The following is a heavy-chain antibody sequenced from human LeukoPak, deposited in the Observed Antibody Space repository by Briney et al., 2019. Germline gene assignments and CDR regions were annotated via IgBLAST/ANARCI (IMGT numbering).Heavy chain of an antibody. CDR1: GFTFSIFS. CDR2: ISSSSSSI. V-gene: IGHV3-48*01. Sequence: GGSLRLSCAASGFTFSIFSMNWVRQAPGKGLDWVSYISSSSSSIYYADSVKGRLTVSRDNAKNSLYLQMNSLRAEDTAVFYCARARGTMVDAFDIWGQGTMVTVSS. CDR3: ARARGTMVDAFDI. J-gene: IGHJ3*02. D-gene: IGHD3-10*01.